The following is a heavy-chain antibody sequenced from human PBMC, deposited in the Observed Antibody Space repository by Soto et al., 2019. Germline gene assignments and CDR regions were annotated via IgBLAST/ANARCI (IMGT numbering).Heavy chain of an antibody. Sequence: QVHLVESGGGVVQPGGSLRLSCVASGFTFSRYAMHWVRQAPGQGLEWVAVISRDGSSKYYGDSVKGRFTVSRDNSNNTLYLSMTSLRPDDTAVFYCARSRNGAVPESINFWGQGTLVTVSS. D-gene: IGHD2-8*01. CDR3: ARSRNGAVPESINF. CDR1: GFTFSRYA. CDR2: ISRDGSSK. J-gene: IGHJ4*02. V-gene: IGHV3-30-3*01.